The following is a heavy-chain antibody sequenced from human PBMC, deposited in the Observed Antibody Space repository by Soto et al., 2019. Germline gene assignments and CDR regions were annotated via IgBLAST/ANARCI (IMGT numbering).Heavy chain of an antibody. J-gene: IGHJ6*02. CDR2: IFYAGTT. D-gene: IGHD3-10*01. CDR3: ARDLRERWTGTYGMDV. Sequence: SETLSLTCTVSGGSISSYYWSWIRQPPGKGLEWIGYIFYAGTTNYNPSLKSRVTISVDTSKNQFSLKVNSVTAADTAVYYCARDLRERWTGTYGMDVWGQGTTVTVS. V-gene: IGHV4-59*01. CDR1: GGSISSYY.